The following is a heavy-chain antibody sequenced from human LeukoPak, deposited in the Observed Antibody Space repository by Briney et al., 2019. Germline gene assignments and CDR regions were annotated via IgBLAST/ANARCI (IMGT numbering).Heavy chain of an antibody. Sequence: ASVKVSCKASAYTFTSDYMHWVRQAPGQGLEWMGIINLSGGTTTYAQKFQGRVTMTRDTSTSTVYMELSSLRSEDTAVYYCARRAYGSSDYAFDIWGQGTMVTVAS. CDR2: INLSGGTT. CDR3: ARRAYGSSDYAFDI. D-gene: IGHD3-22*01. CDR1: AYTFTSDY. J-gene: IGHJ3*02. V-gene: IGHV1-46*01.